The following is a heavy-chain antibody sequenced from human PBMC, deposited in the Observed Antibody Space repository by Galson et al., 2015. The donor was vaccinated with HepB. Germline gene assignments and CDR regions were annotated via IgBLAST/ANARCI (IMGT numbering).Heavy chain of an antibody. Sequence: SLRLSCAASGFTFSSYAMHWVRQAPGKGLEWVAVISNDGSSTNYADSVKGRFTISRDSSKDTLYLQINSLRAEDTAVYYCARDVARGIRISWIGAIGIHWCFDLWGRGTLVTVSS. V-gene: IGHV3-30-3*01. CDR2: ISNDGSST. J-gene: IGHJ2*01. CDR1: GFTFSSYA. D-gene: IGHD6-13*01. CDR3: ARDVARGIRISWIGAIGIHWCFDL.